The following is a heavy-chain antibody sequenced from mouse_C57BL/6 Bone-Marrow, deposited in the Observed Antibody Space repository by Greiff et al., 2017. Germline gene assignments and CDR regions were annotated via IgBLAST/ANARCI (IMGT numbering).Heavy chain of an antibody. D-gene: IGHD1-1*01. J-gene: IGHJ1*03. CDR3: YYYGSSYFDV. CDR1: GYTFTDYE. CDR2: IDPETGGT. Sequence: QVQLQQSGAELVRPGASVTLSCKASGYTFTDYEMHWVKQTPVHGLEWIGAIDPETGGTAYHQKFKGKAILTADKSSSTAYMELRSLTSEDSAVYYSYYYGSSYFDVWGTGTTVTVSS. V-gene: IGHV1-15*01.